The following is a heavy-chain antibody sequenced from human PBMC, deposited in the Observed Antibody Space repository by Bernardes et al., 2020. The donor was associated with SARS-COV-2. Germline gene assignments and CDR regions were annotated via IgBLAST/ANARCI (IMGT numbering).Heavy chain of an antibody. Sequence: ASVKVSCKASGYTFTSYGISWVRQAPGQGLEWMGWISAYNGNTNYAQKLQGRVTMTTDTSTSTAYMELRSLRSDDTAVYYCARDRRSMVRGVIIMDVWGQGTTVTVSS. D-gene: IGHD3-10*01. V-gene: IGHV1-18*04. J-gene: IGHJ6*02. CDR1: GYTFTSYG. CDR3: ARDRRSMVRGVIIMDV. CDR2: ISAYNGNT.